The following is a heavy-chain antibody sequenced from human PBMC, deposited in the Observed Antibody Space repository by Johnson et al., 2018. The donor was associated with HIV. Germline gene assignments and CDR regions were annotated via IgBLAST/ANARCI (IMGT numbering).Heavy chain of an antibody. V-gene: IGHV3-20*04. CDR3: ARVSTGFTVSGVVILPTGAFDI. CDR1: GFNFDDYG. CDR2: VNWSGIST. Sequence: EVQLVESGGGVVRLGGSLRVSCTASGFNFDDYGLSWVRQVPGKGLEWVAGVNWSGISTGYADSVKGRFTISRDHSKNSLYLQMDNLRAEDTALYYCARVSTGFTVSGVVILPTGAFDIWGRGTMVTVSS. D-gene: IGHD3-3*01. J-gene: IGHJ3*02.